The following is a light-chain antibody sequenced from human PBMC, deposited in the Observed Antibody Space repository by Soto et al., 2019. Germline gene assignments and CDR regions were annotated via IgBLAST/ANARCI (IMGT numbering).Light chain of an antibody. Sequence: QSVLTQPPSVSGAPGQRVTISCTGSSSNIGAGYDVHWYQQLPGTAPNLLIYGNSNRPSGVPDRFSGSKSGTSASLAITGLQAEDEADYYCQSYDSSLSGSGVFGGGTTLTVL. J-gene: IGLJ2*01. CDR3: QSYDSSLSGSGV. CDR2: GNS. V-gene: IGLV1-40*01. CDR1: SSNIGAGYD.